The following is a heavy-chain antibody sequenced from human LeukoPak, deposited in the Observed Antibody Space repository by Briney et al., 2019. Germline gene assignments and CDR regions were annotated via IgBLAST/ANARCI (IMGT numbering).Heavy chain of an antibody. CDR2: IQDSGIT. CDR3: AGRGHRYSRD. D-gene: IGHD2-15*01. Sequence: PSETLSLRCNVSGDSVSSGYWSWIRQSPGKGLEWIGFIQDSGITDYNPSLKSRLIISVDTSKNLFSLTLRSVTAADTAVYYCAGRGHRYSRDWGQGSLVTVSS. CDR1: GDSVSSGY. V-gene: IGHV4-4*09. J-gene: IGHJ1*01.